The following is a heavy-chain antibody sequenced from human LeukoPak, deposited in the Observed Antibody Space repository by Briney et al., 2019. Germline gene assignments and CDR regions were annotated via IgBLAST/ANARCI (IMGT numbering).Heavy chain of an antibody. V-gene: IGHV4-34*01. Sequence: PSETLSLTCAVYGGSFSGYYWSWIRQPPGKGLEWIGEINHSGSTNYNPSLKSRVTISVDTSKNQFSLKLSSVTAADTAVYYCASRGYSYGYVGYYYGMDVWGQGTTVTVSS. CDR1: GGSFSGYY. J-gene: IGHJ6*02. CDR3: ASRGYSYGYVGYYYGMDV. CDR2: INHSGST. D-gene: IGHD5-18*01.